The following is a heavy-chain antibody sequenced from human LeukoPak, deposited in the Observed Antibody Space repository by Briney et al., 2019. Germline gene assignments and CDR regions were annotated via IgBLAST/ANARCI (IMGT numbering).Heavy chain of an antibody. Sequence: GGSLRLSCAASGFTFSEYFMAWIRQAPGKGLEWLAYISNSGSNIYYADSVKGRFTISRDNAGNSLFLQMNSLRAEDTAVYYCARGSSEASAHCGGDCYSEAFDIWGQGTMVTVSS. CDR3: ARGSSEASAHCGGDCYSEAFDI. D-gene: IGHD2-21*02. J-gene: IGHJ3*02. V-gene: IGHV3-11*01. CDR1: GFTFSEYF. CDR2: ISNSGSNI.